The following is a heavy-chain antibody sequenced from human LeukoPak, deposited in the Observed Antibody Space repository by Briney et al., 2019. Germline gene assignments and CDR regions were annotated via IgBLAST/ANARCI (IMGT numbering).Heavy chain of an antibody. CDR2: IYVTGTT. CDR3: ARGGPDLAREYFQY. CDR1: GGSVSTNY. V-gene: IGHV4-4*07. D-gene: IGHD5-12*01. J-gene: IGHJ1*01. Sequence: SETLSLTCTVSGGSVSTNYWNWIRQPAGKGLEWIGRIYVTGTTYYNPSLKSRLTMSVDASRNQFFLNLSSVTAADTAVYYCARGGPDLAREYFQYWGQGTLVTVS.